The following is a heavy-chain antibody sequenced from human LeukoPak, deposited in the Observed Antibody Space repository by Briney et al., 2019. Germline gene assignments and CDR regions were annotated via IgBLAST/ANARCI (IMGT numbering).Heavy chain of an antibody. CDR2: IYYSGKM. V-gene: IGHV4-39*07. CDR3: ARGKGSSGWTSYYYYYMDV. CDR1: GGSISSSDHY. D-gene: IGHD6-19*01. J-gene: IGHJ6*03. Sequence: PSETLSLTCTVSGGSISSSDHYWGWIRQPPGKGLEWIGSIYYSGKMFYNPSLKSRVTISVDTSKNQFSLKLSSVTAADTAVYYCARGKGSSGWTSYYYYYMDVWGKGTTVTVSS.